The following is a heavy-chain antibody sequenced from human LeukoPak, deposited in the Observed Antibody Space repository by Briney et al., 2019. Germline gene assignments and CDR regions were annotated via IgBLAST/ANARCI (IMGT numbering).Heavy chain of an antibody. J-gene: IGHJ4*02. V-gene: IGHV4-59*01. CDR2: IYYSGST. D-gene: IGHD2-15*01. CDR3: ARAYCSGGSCYRAFDY. Sequence: PSETLSLTCTVSGGSISSYYWSWIRQPPGKGLEWIGYIYYSGSTNYNPSLKSRVTISVDTSKNQFSLQLSSVTAADTAVYYCARAYCSGGSCYRAFDYWGQGTLVTVSS. CDR1: GGSISSYY.